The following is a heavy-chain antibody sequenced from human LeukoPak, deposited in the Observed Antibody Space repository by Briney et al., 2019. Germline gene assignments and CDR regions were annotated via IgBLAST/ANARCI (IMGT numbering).Heavy chain of an antibody. CDR3: AKGLMVRGVDYYYMDV. J-gene: IGHJ6*03. Sequence: PGGSLRLSCAASGFSFDDYAMHWVRQAPGKGLEWVSAISGSGESTYYADSVKGRFTISRDNSQNTPYLQMNSLRAEDTAVYYCAKGLMVRGVDYYYMDVWGKGTTVTVSS. D-gene: IGHD3-10*01. CDR1: GFSFDDYA. V-gene: IGHV3-23*01. CDR2: ISGSGEST.